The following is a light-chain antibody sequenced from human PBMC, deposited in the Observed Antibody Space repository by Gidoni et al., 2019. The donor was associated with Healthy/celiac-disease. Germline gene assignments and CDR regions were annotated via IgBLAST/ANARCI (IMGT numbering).Light chain of an antibody. V-gene: IGKV3-11*01. J-gene: IGKJ2*01. Sequence: IVLTQSPATLSLSPGERATLSCRASQSVSSYLAWYQQKPGQAPRLLIYDASNRATGIPDFTLTISSLEPEDFAVYYCQQRSNWPRTFGQGTKLEIK. CDR1: QSVSSY. CDR3: QQRSNWPRT. CDR2: DAS.